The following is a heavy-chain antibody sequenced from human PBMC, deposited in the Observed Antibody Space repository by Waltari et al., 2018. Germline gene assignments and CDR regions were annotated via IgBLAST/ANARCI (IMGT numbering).Heavy chain of an antibody. CDR3: GRDVYGDYVGGGGGAFDI. Sequence: EVQLVESGGGLVKPGGSLRLSCAASGFTLSTYSMNWVRQAPGKGRGWVSSIRIRSYIYYVDSVKGRLTISRDNAKNSLYLQMNSLRAEDTAVYYCGRDVYGDYVGGGGGAFDIWGQGTMVTVSS. D-gene: IGHD4-17*01. CDR2: IRIRSYI. CDR1: GFTLSTYS. J-gene: IGHJ3*02. V-gene: IGHV3-21*01.